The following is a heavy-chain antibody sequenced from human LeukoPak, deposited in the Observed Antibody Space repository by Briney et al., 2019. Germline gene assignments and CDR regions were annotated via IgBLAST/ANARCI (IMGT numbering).Heavy chain of an antibody. V-gene: IGHV3-9*01. J-gene: IGHJ4*02. CDR2: ISWNSGSI. D-gene: IGHD5-18*01. CDR1: GFTFDDYA. Sequence: GGSLRLSCAASGFTFDDYAMHWVRQAPGKGLEWVSGISWNSGSIGYADSVKGRFTISRDNAKNSLYLQMNSLRAEDTALYYCAKDLSPYSYGLFDYWGQETLVTVSS. CDR3: AKDLSPYSYGLFDY.